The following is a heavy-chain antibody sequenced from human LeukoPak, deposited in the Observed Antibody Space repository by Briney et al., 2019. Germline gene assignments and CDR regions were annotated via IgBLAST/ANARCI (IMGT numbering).Heavy chain of an antibody. Sequence: GRSLRLSCAASGFTFDDYAMHWVRQAPGKGLEWVSGISWNSGSIGYADSVKGRFTISRDNAKNSLYLQMNSLRAEDTALYYCAKDRFRRYDAFDILVQGTMVNVSS. CDR2: ISWNSGSI. CDR3: AKDRFRRYDAFDI. CDR1: GFTFDDYA. J-gene: IGHJ3*02. V-gene: IGHV3-9*01.